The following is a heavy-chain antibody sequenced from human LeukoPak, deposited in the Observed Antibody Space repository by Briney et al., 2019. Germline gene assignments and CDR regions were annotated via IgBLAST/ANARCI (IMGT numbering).Heavy chain of an antibody. CDR1: GFTFSSYG. Sequence: GGSLRLSCAASGFTFSSYGMHWVRQAPGKGLEWVAFIRYDGSNKYYADSVKGRFTISRDNSKNTLYPQMNSLRAEDTAVYYCAKVGPLSSSWYDQSDYWGQGTLVTVSS. J-gene: IGHJ4*02. D-gene: IGHD6-13*01. V-gene: IGHV3-30*02. CDR2: IRYDGSNK. CDR3: AKVGPLSSSWYDQSDY.